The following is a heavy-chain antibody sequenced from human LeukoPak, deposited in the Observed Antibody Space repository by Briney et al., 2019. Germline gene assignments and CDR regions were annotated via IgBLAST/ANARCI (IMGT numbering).Heavy chain of an antibody. V-gene: IGHV3-21*01. D-gene: IGHD6-19*01. J-gene: IGHJ4*02. CDR1: GFTFSSYS. Sequence: PGGSLRLSCAASGFTFSSYSMNWVRQAPGKGLEWVSSISSSSSYIYYADSVKGRFTISRDNAKNSLYLQMNSLRAEDTAVYYCARVTRDSSGWRYYFDYWGQGTLVTVSS. CDR3: ARVTRDSSGWRYYFDY. CDR2: ISSSSSYI.